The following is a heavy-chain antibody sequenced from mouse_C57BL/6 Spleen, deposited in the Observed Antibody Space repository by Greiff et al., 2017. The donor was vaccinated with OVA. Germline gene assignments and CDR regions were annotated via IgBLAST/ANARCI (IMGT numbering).Heavy chain of an antibody. V-gene: IGHV1-85*01. CDR1: GYTFTSYD. Sequence: QVRLQHSGPELVKPGASVKLSCKASGYTFTSYDINWVKQRPGQGLEWIGWIYPRDGSTKYNEKFKGKATLTVDTSSSTAYMELHSLTSEDSAVYFCAEGDGFAYWGQGTLVTVSA. CDR3: AEGDGFAY. CDR2: IYPRDGST. D-gene: IGHD2-3*01. J-gene: IGHJ3*01.